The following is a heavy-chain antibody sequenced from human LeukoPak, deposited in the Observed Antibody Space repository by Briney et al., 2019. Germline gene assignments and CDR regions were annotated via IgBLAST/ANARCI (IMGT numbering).Heavy chain of an antibody. D-gene: IGHD3-22*01. CDR3: ARDHLYYYDSSGHFDY. CDR1: GFTFSDYY. V-gene: IGHV3-11*04. J-gene: IGHJ4*02. Sequence: GGSLRLSCAASGFTFSDYYMSWIRQAPGKGLEWVSYISSSGSTIYCADSVKGRFTISRDNAKNSLYLQMNSLRAEDTAGYYCARDHLYYYDSSGHFDYWGQGTLVTVSS. CDR2: ISSSGSTI.